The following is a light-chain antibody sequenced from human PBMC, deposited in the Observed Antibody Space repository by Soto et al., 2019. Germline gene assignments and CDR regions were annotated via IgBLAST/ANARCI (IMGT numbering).Light chain of an antibody. CDR3: CSYAGSYTYV. V-gene: IGLV2-11*01. CDR1: SSDVGGYNY. Sequence: QSALTQPASLSGSPGQSVTISCTGTSSDVGGYNYVSWYQHHPGKAPKLMIYDVTKRPSGVRDRFSASKSGNTASLTISGLQAEDEADYYCCSYAGSYTYVFGTGTKVTVL. J-gene: IGLJ1*01. CDR2: DVT.